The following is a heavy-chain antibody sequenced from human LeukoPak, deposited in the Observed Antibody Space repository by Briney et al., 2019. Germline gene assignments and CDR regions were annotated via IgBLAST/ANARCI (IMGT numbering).Heavy chain of an antibody. CDR3: ARGRYCSSTSCYLGGWFDP. CDR1: GFTFSSYA. Sequence: GGSLRLSCAASGFTFSSYAMHWVRQAPGKGLEWVAVISYDGSNKYYADSVKGRFTISRDNSKNTLYLQMNSLRAEDTAVYYCARGRYCSSTSCYLGGWFDPWGQGTLVTVSS. J-gene: IGHJ5*02. D-gene: IGHD2-2*01. CDR2: ISYDGSNK. V-gene: IGHV3-30-3*01.